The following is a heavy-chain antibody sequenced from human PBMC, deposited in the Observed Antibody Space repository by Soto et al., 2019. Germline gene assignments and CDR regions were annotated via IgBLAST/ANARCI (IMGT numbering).Heavy chain of an antibody. J-gene: IGHJ6*02. CDR2: ISGSGGST. Sequence: GGSLRLSCAASGFTFSSYAMSWVRQAPGKGLEWVSAISGSGGSTYYADSVKGRFTISRDNSKNTLYLQMNSLRAEDTAVYYCAKDLTRGYSYGGSGSYYYGMDVWGQGTTVTVSS. V-gene: IGHV3-23*01. CDR3: AKDLTRGYSYGGSGSYYYGMDV. CDR1: GFTFSSYA. D-gene: IGHD5-18*01.